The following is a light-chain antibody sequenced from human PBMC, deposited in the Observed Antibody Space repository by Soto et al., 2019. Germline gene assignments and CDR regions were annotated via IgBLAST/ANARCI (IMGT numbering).Light chain of an antibody. V-gene: IGKV3-20*01. CDR1: QSINSF. CDR2: GAS. CDR3: QQYGGSPRT. Sequence: EIVLTQSPGTLSLSPGEGATLSCRASQSINSFLAWYQQRRGQAPRLLIHGASNRATGIPDRFSGRGSGTDCTLAISRLEPEDFAVYYCQQYGGSPRTVGQGTKVDSK. J-gene: IGKJ1*01.